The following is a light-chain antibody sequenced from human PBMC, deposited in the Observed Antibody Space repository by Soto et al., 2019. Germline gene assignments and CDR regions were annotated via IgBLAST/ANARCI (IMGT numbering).Light chain of an antibody. Sequence: EVLLTQSPGTLSLSPGERATLSCRTSQSVSSTYLAWYQQRPGQAPRLLIYGASSRATGIPDRVSGSGSGTDFTLTISRLEPEDLAVYYCHQYGSSPTFGQGTKVHIK. CDR2: GAS. V-gene: IGKV3-20*01. J-gene: IGKJ2*01. CDR3: HQYGSSPT. CDR1: QSVSSTY.